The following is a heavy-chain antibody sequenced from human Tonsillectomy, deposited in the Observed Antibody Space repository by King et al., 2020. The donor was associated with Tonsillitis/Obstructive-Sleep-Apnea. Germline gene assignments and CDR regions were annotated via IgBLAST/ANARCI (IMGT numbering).Heavy chain of an antibody. CDR1: GYTFSRKY. D-gene: IGHD2-15*01. J-gene: IGHJ4*02. V-gene: IGHV1-46*01. CDR3: VRDDKDGRYFDY. CDR2: INPSIGST. Sequence: QLVQSGAEVKKPGASVKVSCKASGYTFSRKYLHWVLQAPGQGLEWMGIINPSIGSTTYAQKFQGRVTMTSDTSTSTVNMVLSSLRSEETAVYYCVRDDKDGRYFDYWGQGSLVTVSS.